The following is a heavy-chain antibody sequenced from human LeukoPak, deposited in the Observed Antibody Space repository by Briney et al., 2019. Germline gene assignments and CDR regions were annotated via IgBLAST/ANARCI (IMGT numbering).Heavy chain of an antibody. D-gene: IGHD6-19*01. Sequence: GGSLRLSCAASGFTFSNYAMSWVCQAPGKGLEWVSTVSGGGITTYYPDSARGRFTISRDNSKNTLYLQMNSLTAEDTAVYYCPRQSYASGWNPFDYWGQGILVTVSS. CDR2: VSGGGITT. J-gene: IGHJ4*02. CDR1: GFTFSNYA. CDR3: PRQSYASGWNPFDY. V-gene: IGHV3-23*01.